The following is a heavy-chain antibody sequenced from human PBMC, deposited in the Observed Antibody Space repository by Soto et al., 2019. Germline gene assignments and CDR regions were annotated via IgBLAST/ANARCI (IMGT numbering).Heavy chain of an antibody. Sequence: EVQLVESGGGLVQPGGSLRLSCAASGFTFSSYSMNWVRQAPGKGVEWISYISSSSSTIYYADSVTGRFTISRDNAKNSLYLQMNGLRDEDTAVYYCASGKDDAEGGYWGQGTLVTVSS. CDR1: GFTFSSYS. J-gene: IGHJ4*02. CDR2: ISSSSSTI. CDR3: ASGKDDAEGGY. D-gene: IGHD1-1*01. V-gene: IGHV3-48*02.